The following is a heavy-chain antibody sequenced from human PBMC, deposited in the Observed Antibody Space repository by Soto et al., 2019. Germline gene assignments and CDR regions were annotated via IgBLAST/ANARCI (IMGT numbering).Heavy chain of an antibody. CDR1: GYGFTTYG. D-gene: IGHD3-22*01. CDR3: ARKSDYFDRPPFDF. V-gene: IGHV1-18*01. Sequence: GASVKVSCKPSGYGFTTYGITWVRQAPGQGLEWMGWINTYNGKIKYAQKFQGRVSMTTDTPTSTAYMELRSLRSDDAAIYYCARKSDYFDRPPFDFWGQGTLVTVSS. J-gene: IGHJ4*02. CDR2: INTYNGKI.